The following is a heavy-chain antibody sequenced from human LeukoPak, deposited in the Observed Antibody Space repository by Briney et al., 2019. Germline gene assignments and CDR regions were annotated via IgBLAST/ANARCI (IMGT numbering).Heavy chain of an antibody. V-gene: IGHV1-69*13. CDR3: ARGYSGSYHISYFDY. CDR2: IIPIFGTA. Sequence: SVKASCKASGYTFTGYYMHWVRQAPGQGLEWMGGIIPIFGTANYAQKFQGRVTITADESTSTAYMELSSLRSEDTAVYYCARGYSGSYHISYFDYWGQGTLVTVSS. J-gene: IGHJ4*02. D-gene: IGHD1-26*01. CDR1: GYTFTGYY.